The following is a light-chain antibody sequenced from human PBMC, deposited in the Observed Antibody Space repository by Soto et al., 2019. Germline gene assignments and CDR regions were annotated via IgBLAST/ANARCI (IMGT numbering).Light chain of an antibody. Sequence: PRERATLSCRASQSVSSYLAWYQQKPGQAPRLLIYDASNRATGIPARFSGSGSGTDFTLTIRRLEPEDFAVYYCQQYGSSPLTFGGGAKVDIK. J-gene: IGKJ4*01. CDR2: DAS. CDR3: QQYGSSPLT. V-gene: IGKV3-20*01. CDR1: QSVSSY.